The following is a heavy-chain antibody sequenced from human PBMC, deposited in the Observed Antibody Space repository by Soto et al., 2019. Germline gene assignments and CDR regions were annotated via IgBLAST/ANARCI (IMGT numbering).Heavy chain of an antibody. CDR2: IYYSGST. CDR1: GGSISSYY. Sequence: SETLSLTCAVSGGSISSYYWSWIRQPPGKGLEWVGYIYYSGSTKYNPSLTSRVTISVDTSKNQFSLKLSSVTAADTAVYYCARGWEMATRYYYGMDVWGQGTTVTVSS. D-gene: IGHD5-12*01. J-gene: IGHJ6*02. V-gene: IGHV4-59*12. CDR3: ARGWEMATRYYYGMDV.